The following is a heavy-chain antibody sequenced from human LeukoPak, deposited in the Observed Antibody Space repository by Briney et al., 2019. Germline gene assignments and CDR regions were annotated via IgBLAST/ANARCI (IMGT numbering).Heavy chain of an antibody. CDR1: GGSISGSNYY. CDR2: IYYSGNT. CDR3: ARQTGSGLFILP. V-gene: IGHV4-39*01. Sequence: SETLSLTCTVSGGSISGSNYYWGWIRQSPGKGLEWVGSIYYSGNTYYNASLKSQVSISIDTSKNQFSLRLTSVTAADTAVYYCARQTGSGLFILPGGQGTLVTVSS. D-gene: IGHD3/OR15-3a*01. J-gene: IGHJ4*02.